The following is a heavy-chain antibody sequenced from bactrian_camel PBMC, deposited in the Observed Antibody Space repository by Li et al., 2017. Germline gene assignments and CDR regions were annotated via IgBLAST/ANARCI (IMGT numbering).Heavy chain of an antibody. CDR1: GFSLDDPVD. CDR3: AKDEGATREGWATMTRRPLVLAFGY. Sequence: VQLVESGGGSARAGETLTLSCTISGFSLDDPVDIGWYRRVEENDCELVARTSSDGNPYYDNFVKGRFTISRDNAKNTLYLQLNSLKTEDMAMYYCAKDEGATREGWATMTRRPLVLAFGYWGQGTQVTVS. V-gene: IGHV3S53*01. CDR2: TSSDGNP. D-gene: IGHD4*01. J-gene: IGHJ6*01.